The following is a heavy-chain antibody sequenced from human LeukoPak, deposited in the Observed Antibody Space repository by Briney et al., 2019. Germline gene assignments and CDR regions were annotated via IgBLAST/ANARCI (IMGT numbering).Heavy chain of an antibody. Sequence: ASVKVSCKASGYTFTGYYMHWVRQATGQGLEWVGWMNPNSGNTGYAQKFQGRVTMTRNTSISTAYMELSSLRSEDTAVYYCARGTIVELPATSYYYYGMDVWGQGTTVTVSS. V-gene: IGHV1-8*02. CDR3: ARGTIVELPATSYYYYGMDV. J-gene: IGHJ6*02. D-gene: IGHD2-2*01. CDR1: GYTFTGYY. CDR2: MNPNSGNT.